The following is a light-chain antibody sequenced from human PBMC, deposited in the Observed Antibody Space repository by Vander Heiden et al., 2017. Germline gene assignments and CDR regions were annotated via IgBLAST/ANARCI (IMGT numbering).Light chain of an antibody. CDR1: QGISSY. CDR2: SAS. CDR3: RQEDSYPLT. V-gene: IGKV1-8*01. Sequence: AIRMTQSPSSFSASTGDRVTITRRASQGISSYLAWYQQKPGKAPKLLIYSASTFLSSVPSTFSGSRSGTAFTLTIICRLSQDFATSYCRQEDSYPLTFGRGTKVDIK. J-gene: IGKJ3*01.